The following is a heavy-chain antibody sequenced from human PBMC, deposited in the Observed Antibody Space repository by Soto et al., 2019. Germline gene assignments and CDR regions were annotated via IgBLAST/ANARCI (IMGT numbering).Heavy chain of an antibody. CDR1: GLTFRSYW. D-gene: IGHD1-26*01. V-gene: IGHV3-74*03. CDR3: ARDIANTGIVGARAFDI. Sequence: SLRLSCAASGLTFRSYWMHWVRQAPGKGLVWVSRINTGGSVAMYVDSVKGRFTISRDNSKNTLYLQMNSLRAEDTAVYYCARDIANTGIVGARAFDIWGQGTMVTVSS. CDR2: INTGGSVA. J-gene: IGHJ3*02.